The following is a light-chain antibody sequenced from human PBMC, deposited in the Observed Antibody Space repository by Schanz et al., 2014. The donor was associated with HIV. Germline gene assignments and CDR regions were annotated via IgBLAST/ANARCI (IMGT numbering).Light chain of an antibody. CDR3: QQRINWPRT. Sequence: EIVLTQSPGTLSLSPGERATLSCRASQSVSSSYLAWYQQKPGQAPRLLIYDVSNRATDIPARFSGSGSGTDFTLTISSLEPEDFAVYYCQQRINWPRTFGQGTKVEIK. CDR1: QSVSSSY. J-gene: IGKJ1*01. CDR2: DVS. V-gene: IGKV3-11*01.